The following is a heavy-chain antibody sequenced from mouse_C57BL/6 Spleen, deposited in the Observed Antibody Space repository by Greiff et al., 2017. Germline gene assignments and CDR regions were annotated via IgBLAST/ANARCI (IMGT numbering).Heavy chain of an antibody. J-gene: IGHJ3*01. D-gene: IGHD2-4*01. V-gene: IGHV1-15*01. Sequence: VQGVESGAELVRPGASVTLSCKASGYTFTDYEMHWVKQTPVHGLEWIGAIDPETGGTAYNQKFKGKAILTADKSSSTAYMELRSLTSEDSAVYYCTRSDYERAYWGQGTLVTVSA. CDR1: GYTFTDYE. CDR2: IDPETGGT. CDR3: TRSDYERAY.